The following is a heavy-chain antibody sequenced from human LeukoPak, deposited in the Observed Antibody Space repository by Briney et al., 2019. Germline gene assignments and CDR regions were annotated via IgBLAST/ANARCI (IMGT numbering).Heavy chain of an antibody. CDR3: ARIAARPGIDY. Sequence: SETLSLTCTVSGGSISSYYWSWIRQPPGKGLEWIGYIYYSGSTNYNPSLKSRVTISVDTSKNQFSLKLSSVTAADTAVYYCARIAARPGIDYWGQGTLVTVSS. D-gene: IGHD6-6*01. J-gene: IGHJ4*02. V-gene: IGHV4-59*01. CDR2: IYYSGST. CDR1: GGSISSYY.